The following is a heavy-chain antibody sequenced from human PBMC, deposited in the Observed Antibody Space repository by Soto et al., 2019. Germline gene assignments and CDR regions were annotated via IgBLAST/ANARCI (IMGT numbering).Heavy chain of an antibody. V-gene: IGHV3-30-3*01. CDR2: ISYDGNNK. J-gene: IGHJ4*02. CDR1: GLTFSRYT. CDR3: ARFRSERPFDY. Sequence: QVQLVESGGGVVQPGRSLRLSCVASGLTFSRYTMHWVRQAPGKGLEWVAVISYDGNNKYYADSVKGRFTISRDNSKNTLSLQMNSLRPEDTAVYYCARFRSERPFDYWGQGTLVTVSS.